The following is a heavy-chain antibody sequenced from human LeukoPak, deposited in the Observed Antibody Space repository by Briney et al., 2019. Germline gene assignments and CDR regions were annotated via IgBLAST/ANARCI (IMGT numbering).Heavy chain of an antibody. CDR3: ARVGYSPAVGMDV. CDR1: GGSISSYY. Sequence: PSETLSLTCTFSGGSISSYYWSWIRQPPGKGLEWIGYIYYSGSTNYNPSLKSRVTISVDTSKNQFSLKLSSVTAADTAVYYCARVGYSPAVGMDVWGQGTTVTVSS. V-gene: IGHV4-59*01. J-gene: IGHJ6*02. D-gene: IGHD6-13*01. CDR2: IYYSGST.